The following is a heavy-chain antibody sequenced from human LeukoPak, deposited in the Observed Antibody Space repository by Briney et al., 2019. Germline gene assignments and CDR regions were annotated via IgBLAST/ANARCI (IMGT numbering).Heavy chain of an antibody. CDR2: IEQDGSEN. J-gene: IGHJ4*02. Sequence: AGSLRLSCAASGFTFSSYRMSWVRQAPGKGLEWVANIEQDGSENYYVDSVKGRFTISRDNARNTLYLQMNSLRAEDTAVYYCAREGIVAGTGGYWGQGTLVTVSS. V-gene: IGHV3-7*01. CDR1: GFTFSSYR. D-gene: IGHD1-26*01. CDR3: AREGIVAGTGGY.